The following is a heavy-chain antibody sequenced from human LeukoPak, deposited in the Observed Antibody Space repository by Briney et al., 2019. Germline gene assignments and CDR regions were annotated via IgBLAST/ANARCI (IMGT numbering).Heavy chain of an antibody. J-gene: IGHJ4*02. V-gene: IGHV3-11*01. CDR2: ISSSGSTI. Sequence: PGGSLRLSCAASGFTFSDYYMSWIHQAPGKGLEWVSYISSSGSTIYYADSVKGRFTISRDNAKNSLYLQMNSLKTEDTAVYYCLTYYYDSSGYPLLGYWGQGTLVTVSS. CDR1: GFTFSDYY. CDR3: LTYYYDSSGYPLLGY. D-gene: IGHD3-22*01.